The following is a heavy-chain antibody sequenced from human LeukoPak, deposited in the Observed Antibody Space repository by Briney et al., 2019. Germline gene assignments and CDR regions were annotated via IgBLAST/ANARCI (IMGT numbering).Heavy chain of an antibody. J-gene: IGHJ5*02. Sequence: GGSLRLSCAASGFTFSSYSMDWVRQAPGKGLEWISFISSGSGTIYYADSVRGRFTISRDNAKNSLYLQMNSLRDEDTAVYYCVRDQAGGNSVWFDPWGQGTLVTVSS. CDR1: GFTFSSYS. D-gene: IGHD4-23*01. CDR2: ISSGSGTI. V-gene: IGHV3-48*02. CDR3: VRDQAGGNSVWFDP.